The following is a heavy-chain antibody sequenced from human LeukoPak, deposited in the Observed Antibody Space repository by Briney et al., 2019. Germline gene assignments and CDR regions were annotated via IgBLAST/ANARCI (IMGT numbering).Heavy chain of an antibody. V-gene: IGHV1-18*01. CDR3: ARRSTLYSSGRFYFDY. D-gene: IGHD6-19*01. CDR1: GGTFSNYA. CDR2: ISAHDGTR. Sequence: ASVKVSCKASGGTFSNYAISWVRQAPGQGLEWMGWISAHDGTRNYALKHEDRVTMTTDTSTSTAYMELRGLRSDDTAVYYCARRSTLYSSGRFYFDYWGQGTLVTVSS. J-gene: IGHJ4*02.